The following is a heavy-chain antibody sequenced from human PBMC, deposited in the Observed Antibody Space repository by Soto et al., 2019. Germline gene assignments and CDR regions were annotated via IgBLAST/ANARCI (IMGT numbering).Heavy chain of an antibody. CDR1: GCSISSSSYY. J-gene: IGHJ6*02. CDR2: IYYSGST. Sequence: SETLSLTCTVSGCSISSSSYYWGWIRQPPGKGLEWIGSIYYSGSTYYNPSLKSRVTISVDTSKNQFSLKLSSVTAADTAVYYCARLGMACSSTSCYTPGDYYGMDVWGQGTTVT. V-gene: IGHV4-39*01. CDR3: ARLGMACSSTSCYTPGDYYGMDV. D-gene: IGHD2-2*02.